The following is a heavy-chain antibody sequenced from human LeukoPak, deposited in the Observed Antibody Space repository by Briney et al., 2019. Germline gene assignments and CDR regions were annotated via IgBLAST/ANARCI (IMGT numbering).Heavy chain of an antibody. D-gene: IGHD3-10*01. J-gene: IGHJ4*02. Sequence: GGSLRLSCAASGFTFSSYEMNWVRQAPGKGLEWVSSISSSGSTIYYADSVKGRFTISRDNAKNSLYLQMNSLRAEDTAVYYCARAYRSSYYYGSPIDYWGQGTLVTVSS. CDR2: ISSSGSTI. V-gene: IGHV3-48*03. CDR1: GFTFSSYE. CDR3: ARAYRSSYYYGSPIDY.